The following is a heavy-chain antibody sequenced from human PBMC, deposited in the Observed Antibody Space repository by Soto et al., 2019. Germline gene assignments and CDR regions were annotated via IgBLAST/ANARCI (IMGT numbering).Heavy chain of an antibody. J-gene: IGHJ4*02. V-gene: IGHV4-30-4*01. Sequence: SETLSLTCTVSGGSISSGDYYWSWIRQPPGKGLEWIGYIYYSGSTYYNPSLKSRVTISVDTSKNQFSLKLSSVTAADPAVYYCAREPYQLPRFDYWGKGTLVTVSS. CDR3: AREPYQLPRFDY. D-gene: IGHD2-2*01. CDR1: GGSISSGDYY. CDR2: IYYSGST.